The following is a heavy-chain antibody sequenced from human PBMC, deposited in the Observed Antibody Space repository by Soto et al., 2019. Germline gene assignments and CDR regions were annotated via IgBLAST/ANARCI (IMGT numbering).Heavy chain of an antibody. CDR1: GGSISSYY. J-gene: IGHJ5*02. CDR2: IYYSGST. V-gene: IGHV4-59*01. Sequence: ASETLSLTCTVSGGSISSYYWSWIRQPPGKGLEWIGYIYYSGSTNYNPSLKGRVTISVDTSKNQFSLKLSSVTAADTAVYYCARGSITGTTYHGFDPWGQGTLVTVSS. D-gene: IGHD1-20*01. CDR3: ARGSITGTTYHGFDP.